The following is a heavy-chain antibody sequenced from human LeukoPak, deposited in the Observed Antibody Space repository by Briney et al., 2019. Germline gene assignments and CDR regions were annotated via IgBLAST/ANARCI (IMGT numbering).Heavy chain of an antibody. D-gene: IGHD6-6*01. Sequence: SETLSLTCTVSGGSASSGSYYWSWTRQPPGKGLEWIGYIYYSGSTNYNPSLKSRVTISVDTSKNQFSLKLSSVTAADTAVYYCARVRSSDDAFDIWGQGTLVTVSS. V-gene: IGHV4-61*01. J-gene: IGHJ3*02. CDR2: IYYSGST. CDR1: GGSASSGSYY. CDR3: ARVRSSDDAFDI.